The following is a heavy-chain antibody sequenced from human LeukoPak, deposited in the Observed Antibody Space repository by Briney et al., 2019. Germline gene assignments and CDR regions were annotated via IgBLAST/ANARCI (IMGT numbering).Heavy chain of an antibody. CDR1: GFTFSSYA. Sequence: GGSLRLSCAASGFTFSSYAMHWVRQAPGKGLEWVAVISYDGSNKYYADSVKGRFTISRDNAKNSLYLQMNSLRAEDTAVYYCARFGSSGSDYWGQGTLVTVSS. CDR2: ISYDGSNK. D-gene: IGHD6-19*01. J-gene: IGHJ4*02. CDR3: ARFGSSGSDY. V-gene: IGHV3-30-3*01.